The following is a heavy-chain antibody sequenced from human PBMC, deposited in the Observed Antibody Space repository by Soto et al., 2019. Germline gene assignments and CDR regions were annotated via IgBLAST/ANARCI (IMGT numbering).Heavy chain of an antibody. CDR3: ARDEYQLLSSVSWFDS. Sequence: SETLSLTCTVSGGSISDDSYWSWVRQTPGKGLEWIGYIYHTGNTYYNPSLRSRVSISVDKSKSQFSLKLISVTAADTAVYFCARDEYQLLSSVSWFDSWGQGTLVTVSS. J-gene: IGHJ5*01. V-gene: IGHV4-30-4*01. CDR1: GGSISDDSY. CDR2: IYHTGNT. D-gene: IGHD2-2*01.